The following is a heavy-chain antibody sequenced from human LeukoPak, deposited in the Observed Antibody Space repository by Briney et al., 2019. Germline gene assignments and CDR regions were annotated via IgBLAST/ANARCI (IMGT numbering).Heavy chain of an antibody. CDR3: ARDSLDTAMVTGDY. J-gene: IGHJ4*02. Sequence: SETLSLTCTVSGGSISSSSYYWGWIRQPPGKGLEWIGSIYYSGSTYYNPSLKSRVTISVDTSKNQFSLKLSSVTAADTAVYYCARDSLDTAMVTGDYWGQGTLVTVSS. V-gene: IGHV4-39*07. CDR2: IYYSGST. D-gene: IGHD5-18*01. CDR1: GGSISSSSYY.